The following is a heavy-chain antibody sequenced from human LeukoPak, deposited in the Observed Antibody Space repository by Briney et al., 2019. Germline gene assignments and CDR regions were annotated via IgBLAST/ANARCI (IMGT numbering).Heavy chain of an antibody. CDR3: ARDPTTVTKGFDI. CDR2: IHISGNT. J-gene: IGHJ3*02. Sequence: SETLSLTCTVSGGSISSSYWSWIRQPPGKGLEWIGYIHISGNTNYNPSLKSRVTMSIDTSKSQFSLKMTSVTAADTAVYYCARDPTTVTKGFDIWGQGTMVTVSS. D-gene: IGHD4-17*01. CDR1: GGSISSSY. V-gene: IGHV4-59*01.